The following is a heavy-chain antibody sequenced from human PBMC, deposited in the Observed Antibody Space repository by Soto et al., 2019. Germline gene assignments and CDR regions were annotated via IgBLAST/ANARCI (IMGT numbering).Heavy chain of an antibody. CDR3: ARAWVVVTAPDY. V-gene: IGHV1-3*05. J-gene: IGHJ4*02. Sequence: QVQLVQSGAEEKKPGASVKVSFKASGYTFTSYAMHWVRHAPGQRLEWMEWINAGNGNTKYSQKFQGRVTITRDTSASTAYMELSSLRSEDTAVYYCARAWVVVTAPDYWGQGTLVTVSS. CDR2: INAGNGNT. D-gene: IGHD2-21*02. CDR1: GYTFTSYA.